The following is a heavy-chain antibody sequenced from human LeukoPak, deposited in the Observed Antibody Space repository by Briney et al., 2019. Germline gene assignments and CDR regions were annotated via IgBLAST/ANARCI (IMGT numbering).Heavy chain of an antibody. V-gene: IGHV3-21*01. CDR3: ARVWGPVDAFDI. CDR2: ISSSSSYI. Sequence: GGSLRLSCAASGFTFSSYWMSWVRQAPGKGLEWVSSISSSSSYIYYADSVKGRFTISRDNAKNSLYLQMNSLRAEDTAVYYCARVWGPVDAFDIWGQGTMVTVSS. D-gene: IGHD3-16*01. CDR1: GFTFSSYW. J-gene: IGHJ3*02.